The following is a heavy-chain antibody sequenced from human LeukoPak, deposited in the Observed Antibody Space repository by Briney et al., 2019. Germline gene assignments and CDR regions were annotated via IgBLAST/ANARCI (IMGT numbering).Heavy chain of an antibody. Sequence: GGSLRLSCAASGLTFSSYEMNWVRQAPGGGRVWVSYISSRGSTIYYADSVKGRFTISRDNAKNSLYLQMDSLRAEDTAVYYCASYRDEQWLFGYWGQGTLVTVSS. CDR2: ISSRGSTI. CDR3: ASYRDEQWLFGY. CDR1: GLTFSSYE. V-gene: IGHV3-48*03. J-gene: IGHJ4*02. D-gene: IGHD6-19*01.